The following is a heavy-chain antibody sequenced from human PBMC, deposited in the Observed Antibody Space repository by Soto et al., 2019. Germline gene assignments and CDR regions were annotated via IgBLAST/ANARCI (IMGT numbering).Heavy chain of an antibody. V-gene: IGHV3-23*01. D-gene: IGHD3-10*01. Sequence: EVQLLESGGGLVQPGGSLRLSCAASGFTFSSYAMWWVRQAPGKGLECVSAISGGGETTYYADSVKGRFTISRDNSKITLYLQINILRAEDTAVYYCAFNSGSGSYYFDYWGQGTLVTVSS. CDR1: GFTFSSYA. CDR3: AFNSGSGSYYFDY. J-gene: IGHJ4*02. CDR2: ISGGGETT.